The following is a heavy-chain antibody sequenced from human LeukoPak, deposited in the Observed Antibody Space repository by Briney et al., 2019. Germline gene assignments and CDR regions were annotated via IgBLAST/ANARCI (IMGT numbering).Heavy chain of an antibody. CDR2: IRYDGSNK. Sequence: GGTLRLSCEASGFTFSSYGMNWVRQAPGKGLEWVAFIRYDGSNKYYADSVKGRFTISRDNSKNTLYLQMNSLRAEDTAVYYCARKADSGGQGDYWGPGTLVTVSS. D-gene: IGHD3-22*01. CDR1: GFTFSSYG. V-gene: IGHV3-30*02. CDR3: ARKADSGGQGDY. J-gene: IGHJ4*02.